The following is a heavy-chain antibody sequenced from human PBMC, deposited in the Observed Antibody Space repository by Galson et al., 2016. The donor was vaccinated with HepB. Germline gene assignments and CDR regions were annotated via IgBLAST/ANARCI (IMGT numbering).Heavy chain of an antibody. Sequence: SLRLSCAASGFTFNEYWMHWVRQSPGKDLAWVSRINGDAVATDYAGSVKGRFTISRDNARNTVYLQMSSLRAEDTGVYFCARGGVYSYSHLDYWGQGRLVIVSS. D-gene: IGHD6-13*01. CDR1: GFTFNEYW. V-gene: IGHV3-74*01. J-gene: IGHJ4*02. CDR2: INGDAVAT. CDR3: ARGGVYSYSHLDY.